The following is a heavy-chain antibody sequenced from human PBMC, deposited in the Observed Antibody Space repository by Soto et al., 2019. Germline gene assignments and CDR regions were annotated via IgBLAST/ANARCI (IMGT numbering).Heavy chain of an antibody. CDR3: VKERSGHSYADS. Sequence: EVQLLESGGGLVQPGGSLRLSCAASGFTFSNYAMSWLRQPPGKGLEWVSAISGRGDRTYYADSVKGRFTISRDNSKNTLYLQMNSLRAEDSAVYYCVKERSGHSYADSCGQGTLVTVSS. V-gene: IGHV3-23*01. CDR2: ISGRGDRT. D-gene: IGHD5-18*01. CDR1: GFTFSNYA. J-gene: IGHJ4*02.